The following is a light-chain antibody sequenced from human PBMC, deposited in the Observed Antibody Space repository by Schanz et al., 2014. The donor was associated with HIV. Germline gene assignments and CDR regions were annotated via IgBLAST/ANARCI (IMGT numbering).Light chain of an antibody. V-gene: IGLV2-8*01. J-gene: IGLJ3*02. CDR2: DAS. CDR3: GSCSTTNTCT. CDR1: SSDIGNYNY. Sequence: QSALTQPPSASGSPGQSVTISCAGTSSDIGNYNYVSWYQHHPGRAPKLLIYDASKRPSGVSARFSGSKSGNTASLTISGLQAEDEADYYCGSCSTTNTCTFGGGTKLTVL.